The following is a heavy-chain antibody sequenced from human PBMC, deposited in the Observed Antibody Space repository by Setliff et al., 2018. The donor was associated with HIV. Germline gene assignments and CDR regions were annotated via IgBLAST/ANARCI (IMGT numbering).Heavy chain of an antibody. CDR1: GGTFSSYA. D-gene: IGHD5-18*01. Sequence: ASVKVSCKASGGTFSSYAISWVRQAPGQGLEWMGGIIPIFGTANYAQKFQGRVTITADESTTTAYMDLSSLRSEDTAVYYCARDYPRLGYSYGPNYFDYWGQGTLVTVSS. CDR2: IIPIFGTA. V-gene: IGHV1-69*13. CDR3: ARDYPRLGYSYGPNYFDY. J-gene: IGHJ4*02.